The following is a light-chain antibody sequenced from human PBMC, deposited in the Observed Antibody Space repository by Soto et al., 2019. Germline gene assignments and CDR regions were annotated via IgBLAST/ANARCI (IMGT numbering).Light chain of an antibody. CDR3: MQGRQWPYT. CDR2: RVY. V-gene: IGKV2-30*01. CDR1: QSLVDSDGNTF. J-gene: IGKJ2*01. Sequence: DIVMTQSPFSLPVTLGQPASISCRSSQSLVDSDGNTFLSWFQQRPGQSPRRLIHRVYDRDSGVPDRLSGSGSGTDFTLRISRVEAEDIGVYYCMQGRQWPYTFGQGTKLEIK.